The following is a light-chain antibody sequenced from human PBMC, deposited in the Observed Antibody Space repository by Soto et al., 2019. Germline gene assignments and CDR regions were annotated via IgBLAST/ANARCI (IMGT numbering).Light chain of an antibody. CDR3: AAWDDSLSGLL. V-gene: IGLV1-47*01. CDR2: RNT. CDR1: RSNIGTNY. J-gene: IGLJ3*02. Sequence: QSALTQPPSASGTPGQRVLISCSGSRSNIGTNYVYWYQQLPGTAPRLLISRNTQRPSGVPDRFSASKSGTSASLAISGLRSEDEADYSCAAWDDSLSGLLFGGGTKLTVL.